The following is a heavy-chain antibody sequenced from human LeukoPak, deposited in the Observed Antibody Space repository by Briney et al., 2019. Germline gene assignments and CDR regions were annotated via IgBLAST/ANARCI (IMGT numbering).Heavy chain of an antibody. D-gene: IGHD3-10*01. V-gene: IGHV3-74*01. J-gene: IGHJ4*02. Sequence: PGGSLRLSCAASGFTFSSYWMHWVRQAPGKGLVWVSCIKSDASSTTYADSVKGRFTISRDNRKNTLYLQMDSLRVEDTAVYYCVRESGSGSQIDYWGQGALVTVSS. CDR1: GFTFSSYW. CDR2: IKSDASST. CDR3: VRESGSGSQIDY.